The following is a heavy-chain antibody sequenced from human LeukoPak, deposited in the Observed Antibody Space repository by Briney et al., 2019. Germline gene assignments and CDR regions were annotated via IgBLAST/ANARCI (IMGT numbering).Heavy chain of an antibody. D-gene: IGHD3-16*01. CDR2: IYYSGST. V-gene: IGHV4-59*01. CDR1: GGSISSYY. CDR3: ARGGGTLYWFDP. Sequence: SETLSLTCTVSGGSISSYYWSWIRQPPGKGLEWIGYIYYSGSTNYNPSLKSRVTISVDTSKNQFSLKLSSVTAADTAVYYCARGGGTLYWFDPWGQGTLVTVSS. J-gene: IGHJ5*02.